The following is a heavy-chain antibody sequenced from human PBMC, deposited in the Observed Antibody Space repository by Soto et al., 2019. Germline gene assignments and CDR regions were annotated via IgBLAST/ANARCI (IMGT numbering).Heavy chain of an antibody. CDR1: GGSISSNINY. CDR3: ARARSKDYPNHGMDV. CDR2: RYSSGST. D-gene: IGHD4-17*01. J-gene: IGHJ6*02. V-gene: IGHV4-39*01. Sequence: PSETLSLTCTVSGGSISSNINYWVWIRQPPGKGLEWIGSRYSSGSTYYNPSLKSRVTMSLDTSKNLFSVKLNSVTAADTAVYYCARARSKDYPNHGMDVWGQGTTVTVSS.